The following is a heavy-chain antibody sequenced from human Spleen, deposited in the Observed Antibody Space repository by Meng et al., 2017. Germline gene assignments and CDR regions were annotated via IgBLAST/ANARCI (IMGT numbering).Heavy chain of an antibody. CDR3: ARTLLAAAGRGFYFDF. Sequence: SETLSLTCTVFGASVSSGSYYWSWIRQPAGKGLEWIGRVLASGSTNFNPSLKSRVTISVDKSKNHLSLELTSVTAADTAVYYCARTLLAAAGRGFYFDFWGQGMVVTVSS. CDR1: GASVSSGSYY. CDR2: VLASGST. J-gene: IGHJ4*02. D-gene: IGHD6-13*01. V-gene: IGHV4-61*02.